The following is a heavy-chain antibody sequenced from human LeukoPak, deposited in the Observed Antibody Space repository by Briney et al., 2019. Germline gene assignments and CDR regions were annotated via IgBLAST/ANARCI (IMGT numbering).Heavy chain of an antibody. CDR2: MYTSGST. CDR1: GGPLSSYY. V-gene: IGHV4-4*07. D-gene: IGHD2-2*01. CDR3: ASESQGQLLT. J-gene: IGHJ5*02. Sequence: SETLSLTCSVSGGPLSSYYWRWIRQPAAKGLEWIGRMYTSGSTNYNPSLKSRVTMSVDTSKNQFSLKLSSVTAADTAVNYCASESQGQLLTWGQGTLVTVSS.